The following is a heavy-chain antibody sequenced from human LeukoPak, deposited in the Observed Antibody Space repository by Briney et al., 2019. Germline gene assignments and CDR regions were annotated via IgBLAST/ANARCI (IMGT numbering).Heavy chain of an antibody. CDR3: AADVIPGPRGFDP. D-gene: IGHD2-21*01. Sequence: SVKVSCKASGFTFTSVAMHWVRQARGQRLEWIGWLIVSSGNTRYAQKFQERVTITREMSTSTAYMELSSLSSEDTAVYYCAADVIPGPRGFDPWGQGTLVTVSS. V-gene: IGHV1-58*02. J-gene: IGHJ5*02. CDR2: LIVSSGNT. CDR1: GFTFTSVA.